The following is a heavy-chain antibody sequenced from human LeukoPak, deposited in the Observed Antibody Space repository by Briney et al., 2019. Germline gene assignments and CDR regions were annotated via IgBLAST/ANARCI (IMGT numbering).Heavy chain of an antibody. V-gene: IGHV6-1*01. CDR2: TYYRSKWYN. CDR3: ARDDAIAVSGMDY. Sequence: SQTLSLTCAISGDSVSSSSAAWNWIRQSPSGGLEWLGRTYYRSKWYNDYAVSVKSRITINPDTSKNQFSLQLNSVTPEDTAVYYCARDDAIAVSGMDYWGQGTLVTVSS. D-gene: IGHD6-19*01. CDR1: GDSVSSSSAA. J-gene: IGHJ4*02.